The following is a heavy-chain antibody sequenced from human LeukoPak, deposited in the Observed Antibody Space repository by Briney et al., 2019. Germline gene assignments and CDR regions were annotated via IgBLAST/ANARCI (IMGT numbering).Heavy chain of an antibody. Sequence: PSETLSLTCAVYGGSFSGYYWSWIRQPPGKGLEWIGEINHSGSTNYNPSLKSRVTISVDTSKNQFSLKLSSVTAADTAVYYCARLYGSGSYYYYYYMDVWGKGTTVTVSS. CDR1: GGSFSGYY. CDR3: ARLYGSGSYYYYYYMDV. V-gene: IGHV4-34*01. J-gene: IGHJ6*03. CDR2: INHSGST. D-gene: IGHD3-10*01.